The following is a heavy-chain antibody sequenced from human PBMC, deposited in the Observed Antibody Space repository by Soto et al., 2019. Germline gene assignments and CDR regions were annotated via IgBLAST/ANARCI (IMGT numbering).Heavy chain of an antibody. CDR2: ISSTTNYI. CDR1: GFTFTRYS. V-gene: IGHV3-21*06. J-gene: IGHJ5*02. CDR3: ARESEDLTSNFDP. D-gene: IGHD1-7*01. Sequence: TLRLSCAASGFTFTRYSMNWVRQAPGKGLEWVSSISSTTNYIYYGDSMKGRFTISRDNAKNSLYLEMNSLRAEDTAVYYCARESEDLTSNFDPWGQGTLVTVSS.